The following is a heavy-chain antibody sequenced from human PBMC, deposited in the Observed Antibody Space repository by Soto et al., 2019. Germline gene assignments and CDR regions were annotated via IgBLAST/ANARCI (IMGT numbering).Heavy chain of an antibody. CDR3: TRQGYYDSSGDPLIWFDP. J-gene: IGHJ5*02. CDR2: ISAYNGNT. V-gene: IGHV1-18*04. Sequence: QVQLVQSGAEVKKPGASVKVSCKASGYTFTSYGISWVRQAPGQGLEWMGGISAYNGNTNYAQKLQDRVTMTTDTSTDTAYMELGSLISDDTAVYYCTRQGYYDSSGDPLIWFDPWGQGTLVTVSS. D-gene: IGHD3-22*01. CDR1: GYTFTSYG.